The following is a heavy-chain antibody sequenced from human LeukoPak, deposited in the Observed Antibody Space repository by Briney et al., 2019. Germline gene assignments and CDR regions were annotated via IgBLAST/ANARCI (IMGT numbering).Heavy chain of an antibody. V-gene: IGHV3-23*01. CDR2: ISGSGSAT. CDR1: GFTFSSYA. J-gene: IGHJ4*02. CDR3: AKERVIYCSGGSCYSPFDY. D-gene: IGHD2-15*01. Sequence: GGSLRLSCAASGFTFSSYAMSWVRQAPGKGLEWVSAISGSGSATYYADSVKGRFTISRDNSKNMMYLQMNSLRAEDTAVYYCAKERVIYCSGGSCYSPFDYWGQGTLATVSS.